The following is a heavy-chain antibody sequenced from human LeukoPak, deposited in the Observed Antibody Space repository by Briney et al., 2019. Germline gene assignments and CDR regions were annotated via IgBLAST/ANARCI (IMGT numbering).Heavy chain of an antibody. V-gene: IGHV5-51*01. D-gene: IGHD2-21*02. CDR3: ARRGDCFEDYYYGMDV. Sequence: GESLKISCKGSGYSFTSYWIGWVRQMPGKGLEWMGIIYPGDSDTRYSPSFQGQVTISADKSISTAYLQWSSLKASDTAMYYCARRGDCFEDYYYGMDVWGQGTTVTVSS. CDR1: GYSFTSYW. CDR2: IYPGDSDT. J-gene: IGHJ6*02.